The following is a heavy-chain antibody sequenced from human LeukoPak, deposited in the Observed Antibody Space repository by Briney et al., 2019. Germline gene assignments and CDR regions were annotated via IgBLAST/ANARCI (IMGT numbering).Heavy chain of an antibody. Sequence: KPSETLSLTCTVSGGSLSSGNYYWGWIRQAPGKGLEWIGSINYSGHTNYNPSLKSRVTIFVDTSQNQFSLRLSSVTAADTAVYYCARDRGRYIDLWGRGTLVTVSS. CDR3: ARDRGRYIDL. CDR2: INYSGHT. CDR1: GGSLSSGNYY. J-gene: IGHJ2*01. D-gene: IGHD3-10*01. V-gene: IGHV4-39*02.